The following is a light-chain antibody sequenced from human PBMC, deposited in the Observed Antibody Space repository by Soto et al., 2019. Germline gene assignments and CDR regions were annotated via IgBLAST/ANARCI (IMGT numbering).Light chain of an antibody. J-gene: IGLJ2*01. CDR3: ATWDSSLTGEV. CDR1: SSNIGNNY. Sequence: QSVLTQPPSVSAAPGQKVTISCSGSSSNIGNNYVSWYQQLPGTAPKLLIYDSNNRPSGIPDRFSGSKSGTSATLDITGLQTGDEADYYCATWDSSLTGEVFGGGTQLTVL. V-gene: IGLV1-51*01. CDR2: DSN.